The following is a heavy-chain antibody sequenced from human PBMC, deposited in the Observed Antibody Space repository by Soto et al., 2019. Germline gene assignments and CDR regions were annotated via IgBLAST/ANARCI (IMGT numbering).Heavy chain of an antibody. CDR1: GFTFSDYA. Sequence: VQLVESGGGVVQPGRSLRLSCAASGFTFSDYARHWVRQAPGKGLEWVAVVSHDGRNTHYADSVKGRFTISRDSSKNTVSLEMTSLRAEETAVYYCAKGGRQWLVTSDFNYWGQGALVTVSS. D-gene: IGHD6-19*01. V-gene: IGHV3-30*18. J-gene: IGHJ4*02. CDR3: AKGGRQWLVTSDFNY. CDR2: VSHDGRNT.